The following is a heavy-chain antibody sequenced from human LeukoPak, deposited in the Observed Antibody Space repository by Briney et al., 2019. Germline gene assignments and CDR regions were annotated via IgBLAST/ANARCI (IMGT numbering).Heavy chain of an antibody. J-gene: IGHJ4*02. CDR3: ATLGATPDY. CDR2: ISSSGSTI. Sequence: GGSLRLSCAASGFTFSIYEMNWVRQAPGKGLEWVSYISSSGSTIYYADSVKGRFTISRDNAKNSLYLQMNSLRAEDTAVYYCATLGATPDYWGQGTLVNFSS. V-gene: IGHV3-48*03. CDR1: GFTFSIYE. D-gene: IGHD1-26*01.